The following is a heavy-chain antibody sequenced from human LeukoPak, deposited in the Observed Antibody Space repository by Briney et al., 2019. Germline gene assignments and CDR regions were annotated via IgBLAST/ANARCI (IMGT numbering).Heavy chain of an antibody. D-gene: IGHD2-2*01. J-gene: IGHJ6*03. CDR3: ATAGYCSSTSCYPLYYYYYMDV. CDR1: GSTLTELS. Sequence: ASVKVSCKVSGSTLTELSMHWVRQAPGKGLEWMGGFDPEDGETIYAQKFQGRVTMTEDTSTDTAYMELSSLRSEDTAVYYCATAGYCSSTSCYPLYYYYYMDVWGKGTTVTVSS. CDR2: FDPEDGET. V-gene: IGHV1-24*01.